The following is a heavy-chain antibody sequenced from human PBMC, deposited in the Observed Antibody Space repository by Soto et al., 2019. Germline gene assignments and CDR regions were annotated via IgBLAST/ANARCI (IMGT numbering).Heavy chain of an antibody. CDR3: ARSRLWEQHFDS. Sequence: SEIMPVRRTVSCGTIVGVGYCWSWIHQLPGKGLEWIGYIYYSGSIFYNPFLKGRASISAHSSKKQFSLKLSSVTAADTAVYYCARSRLWEQHFDSWGRRPLVTVPS. CDR2: IYYSGSI. J-gene: IGHJ4*02. D-gene: IGHD1-26*01. CDR1: CGTIVGVGYC. V-gene: IGHV4-31*02.